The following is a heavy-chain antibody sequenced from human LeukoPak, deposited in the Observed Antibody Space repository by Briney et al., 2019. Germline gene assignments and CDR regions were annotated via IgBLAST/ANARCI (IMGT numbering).Heavy chain of an antibody. CDR1: GGSISSYY. CDR2: IFYRGST. D-gene: IGHD4-17*01. CDR3: ARRGADDYGDYGFDY. V-gene: IGHV4-59*08. J-gene: IGHJ4*02. Sequence: SETLSLTCTVSGGSISSYYWSWVRQPPGKGLEWIWYIFYRGSTNYNPSLKSRVTISIDTSKNQFSLKLSSVTAADTAVYYCARRGADDYGDYGFDYWGQGTLVTVSS.